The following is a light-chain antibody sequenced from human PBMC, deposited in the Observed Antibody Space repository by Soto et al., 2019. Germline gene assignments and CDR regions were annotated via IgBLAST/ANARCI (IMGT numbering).Light chain of an antibody. CDR3: AAWDDSLNSYV. V-gene: IGLV1-44*01. Sequence: QSVLTQPPSASGTPGQRVIISCSGSNFNIGTNTVNWYQQLPGTAPKFVIYSNNQRPSGVPDRFSGSKSGTSASLAISGLQPEDEADYYCAAWDDSLNSYVFGTGTKVTVL. CDR1: NFNIGTNT. CDR2: SNN. J-gene: IGLJ1*01.